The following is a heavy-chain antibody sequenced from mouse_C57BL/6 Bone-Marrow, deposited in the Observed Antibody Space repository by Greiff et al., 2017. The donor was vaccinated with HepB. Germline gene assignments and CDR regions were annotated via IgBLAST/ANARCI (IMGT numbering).Heavy chain of an antibody. V-gene: IGHV5-6*01. Sequence: EVHLVESGGDLVKPGGSLKLSCAASGFTFSSYGMSWVRQTPDKRLEWVATISSGGSYTYYPDSVKGRFTISRDNAKNTLYLQMSSLKSEDTAMYYCARQGDSGYYFDYWGQGTTLTVSS. CDR1: GFTFSSYG. CDR2: ISSGGSYT. CDR3: ARQGDSGYYFDY. J-gene: IGHJ2*01. D-gene: IGHD3-2*02.